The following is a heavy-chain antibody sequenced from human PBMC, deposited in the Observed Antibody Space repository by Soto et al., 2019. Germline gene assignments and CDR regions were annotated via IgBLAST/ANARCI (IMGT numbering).Heavy chain of an antibody. V-gene: IGHV1-69*01. Sequence: QVQLVQSGAEVKKPGSSVKVSCKASGGTFSSYAISWVRQAPGQGLEWMGGIIPIFGTANYAQKFQGRVTITADESTSQAHMELSSLRSEDTAVYYFARGGAGAYYYYGMDVWGQGTTVTVSS. J-gene: IGHJ6*02. D-gene: IGHD3-10*01. CDR2: IIPIFGTA. CDR3: ARGGAGAYYYYGMDV. CDR1: GGTFSSYA.